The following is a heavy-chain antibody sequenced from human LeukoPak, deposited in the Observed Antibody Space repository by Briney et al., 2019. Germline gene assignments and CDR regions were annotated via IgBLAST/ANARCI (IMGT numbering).Heavy chain of an antibody. Sequence: PGGFLRLSCITSGFAFNTYAMHWVRQAPGKGLEWISYISPASNTIYYADSVKGRFTISRDNAKNSVFLQMSGLRDEDTAVYYCAKTSGSYWDYFDYWGQGTLVTVSS. J-gene: IGHJ4*02. V-gene: IGHV3-48*02. CDR3: AKTSGSYWDYFDY. D-gene: IGHD3-10*01. CDR1: GFAFNTYA. CDR2: ISPASNTI.